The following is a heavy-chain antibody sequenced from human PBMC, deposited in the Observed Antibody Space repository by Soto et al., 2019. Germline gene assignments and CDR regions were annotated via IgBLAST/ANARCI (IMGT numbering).Heavy chain of an antibody. V-gene: IGHV1-18*04. Sequence: QVQLVQSGDEMKKPGASVRVSCKASGDRFSSYGLSWVRQAPGQGLEWMGWISVSNGNSKSAEKFQGRITMTIDTFTVTAYMDLKSLRPDDTAMYHCARVGRSNGWHVRLGDIPYWGQGTRITVSS. CDR3: ARVGRSNGWHVRLGDIPY. J-gene: IGHJ4*02. D-gene: IGHD6-19*01. CDR1: GDRFSSYG. CDR2: ISVSNGNS.